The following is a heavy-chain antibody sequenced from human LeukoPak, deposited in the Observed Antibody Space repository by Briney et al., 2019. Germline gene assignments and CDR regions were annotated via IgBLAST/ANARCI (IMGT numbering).Heavy chain of an antibody. J-gene: IGHJ4*02. Sequence: SETLSLTCTVSGGSISSGGYYWSWIRQHPGKGLEWIGYIYYSGSTYYNPSLKGRVTISVDTSKNQFSLKLSSVTAADTAVYYCARAVYGDTYYFGSWGQGTLVTVSS. CDR1: GGSISSGGYY. CDR2: IYYSGST. D-gene: IGHD4-17*01. CDR3: ARAVYGDTYYFGS. V-gene: IGHV4-31*03.